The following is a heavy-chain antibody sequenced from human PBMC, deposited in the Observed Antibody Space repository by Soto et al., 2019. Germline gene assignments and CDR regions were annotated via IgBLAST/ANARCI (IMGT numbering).Heavy chain of an antibody. Sequence: QVQLQESGPGLVKPSGTLSLTCAVSGGSISSSNWWSWVRQPPGKGLEWIGEIYHSGSTNYNPSLKSRVTISVDKSNNQCSLKLSSVTAADPAVYYCASVRGGYYYAMDVWGQGTTVTVSS. CDR1: GGSISSSNW. CDR2: IYHSGST. V-gene: IGHV4-4*02. CDR3: ASVRGGYYYAMDV. D-gene: IGHD3-10*02. J-gene: IGHJ6*02.